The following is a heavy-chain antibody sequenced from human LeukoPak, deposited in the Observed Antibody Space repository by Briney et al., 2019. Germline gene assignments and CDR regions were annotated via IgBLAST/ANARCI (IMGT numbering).Heavy chain of an antibody. CDR2: IYYSGST. V-gene: IGHV4-39*01. CDR3: ARTEVTQYGMDV. J-gene: IGHJ6*02. D-gene: IGHD5-18*01. CDR1: GGSIGSSSYY. Sequence: SETLSLTCTVSGGSIGSSSYYWGWIRQPPGKGLEWIGSIYYSGSTYYNPSLKSRVTISVDTSKNQFSLKLSSVTAADTAVYYCARTEVTQYGMDVWGQGTTVTVSS.